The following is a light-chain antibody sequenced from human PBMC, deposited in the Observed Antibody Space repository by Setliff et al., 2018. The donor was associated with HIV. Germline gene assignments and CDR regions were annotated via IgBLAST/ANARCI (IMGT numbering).Light chain of an antibody. CDR3: CSYASTGSCV. CDR2: EVS. V-gene: IGLV2-23*02. J-gene: IGLJ1*01. Sequence: QSVLTQPASVSGSPGQSITISCTGTSSDVGSYNLVSWYQQHPGKAPKLIIYEVSKWPSGVSNHFSGSKSGNTASLTISGLQTEDEAEYYCCSYASTGSCVFGTGTKVTVL. CDR1: SSDVGSYNL.